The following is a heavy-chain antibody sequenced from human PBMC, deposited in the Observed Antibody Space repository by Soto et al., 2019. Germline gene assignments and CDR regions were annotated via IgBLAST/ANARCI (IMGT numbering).Heavy chain of an antibody. CDR3: ATELGDNPASPFDS. Sequence: QVQLVQSGAEVKKHGSSVKVSCKASGVTFSSETISWVRKAPGQGLEWVGGIIPLFGTANYAQKFQGRVTITADESTSTLYIELSSLRSDDTAVYYCATELGDNPASPFDSWGQGTLVTVSS. CDR2: IIPLFGTA. D-gene: IGHD2-21*01. CDR1: GVTFSSET. V-gene: IGHV1-69*01. J-gene: IGHJ4*02.